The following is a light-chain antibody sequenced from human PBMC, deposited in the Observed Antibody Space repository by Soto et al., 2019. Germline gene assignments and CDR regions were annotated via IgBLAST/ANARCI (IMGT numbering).Light chain of an antibody. CDR3: CSYVGSCTYV. CDR2: EVS. V-gene: IGLV2-23*02. CDR1: SSDVGSYNL. Sequence: QSVLTQPASVSGSPGQSITISCTGTSSDVGSYNLVSWYQQHPGKAPKLMIYEVSKRPSGVSNRFSGSKSGNTASLTISGLQAEDEADYSCCSYVGSCTYVFGTGTKVTVL. J-gene: IGLJ1*01.